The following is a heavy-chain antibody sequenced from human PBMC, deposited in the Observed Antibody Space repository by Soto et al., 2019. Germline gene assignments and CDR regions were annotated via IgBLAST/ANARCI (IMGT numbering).Heavy chain of an antibody. CDR2: IYSSENT. CDR1: GGSVSSSSYS. V-gene: IGHV4-39*01. D-gene: IGHD2-2*03. CDR3: ARFNGYCISTNCHGYYGMAV. Sequence: SETLSLTCTVSGGSVSSSSYSWGWIRQSPGKGLEWIGTIYSSENTYYNPSLLSRVTISVDTSKNEFSLRLSSVTAADTAVYYCARFNGYCISTNCHGYYGMAVWGQGTPVTVS. J-gene: IGHJ6*02.